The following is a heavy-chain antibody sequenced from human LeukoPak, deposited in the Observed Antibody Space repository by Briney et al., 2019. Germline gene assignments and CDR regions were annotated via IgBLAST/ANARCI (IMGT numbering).Heavy chain of an antibody. V-gene: IGHV4-61*02. D-gene: IGHD3-9*01. J-gene: IGHJ3*02. CDR2: IYTSGST. CDR3: ARGKDYDILTGYYDAFDI. Sequence: SQTLSLTRTVSGGSISSGSYYWSWIRQPAGKGLEWIGRIYTSGSTNYNPSLKSRVTISVDTSKNQFSLKLSSVTAADTAVYYCARGKDYDILTGYYDAFDIWGQGTMVTVSS. CDR1: GGSISSGSYY.